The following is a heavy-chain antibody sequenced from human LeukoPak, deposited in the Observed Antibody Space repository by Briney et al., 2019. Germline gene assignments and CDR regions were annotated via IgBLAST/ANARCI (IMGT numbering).Heavy chain of an antibody. J-gene: IGHJ4*02. CDR2: IKQDGSEK. Sequence: GGSLRLSCAASGFTFSSYWMSWVRQAPGKGLEWVANIKQDGSEKYYVDSVKGRFTISRDKSKNTLFLRMNSLRVEDTAVYYCARGGAGDYYYFDNWGQGTLVTVSS. CDR1: GFTFSSYW. D-gene: IGHD4-17*01. V-gene: IGHV3-7*03. CDR3: ARGGAGDYYYFDN.